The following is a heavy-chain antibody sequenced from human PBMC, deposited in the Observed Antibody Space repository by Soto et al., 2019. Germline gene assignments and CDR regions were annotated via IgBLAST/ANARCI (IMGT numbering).Heavy chain of an antibody. J-gene: IGHJ6*04. CDR2: INHSGST. CDR3: ERARKGSGSDYYYHYGMDV. Sequence: PSETLSLTCSVYGGSFSDYYWSWIRQPPGKGLEWIGEINHSGSTNYNPSLKSRVTISVHTSKNQFSLKLSSVTAADTAVYYCERARKGSGSDYYYHYGMDVWGKGTTVTVSS. D-gene: IGHD3-3*01. CDR1: GGSFSDYY. V-gene: IGHV4-34*01.